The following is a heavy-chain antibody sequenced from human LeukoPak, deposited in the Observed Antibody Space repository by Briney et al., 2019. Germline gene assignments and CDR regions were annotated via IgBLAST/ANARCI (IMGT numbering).Heavy chain of an antibody. J-gene: IGHJ4*02. CDR3: AKSYDILTGYYIGYFDY. D-gene: IGHD3-9*01. Sequence: ASVKVSCKASGCTFTGYYMHWVRQAPGQGLEWMGWINPNSGGTNYAQKFQGRVTMTRDTSISTAYMELSRLRSDDTAVYYCAKSYDILTGYYIGYFDYWGQGTLVTVSS. V-gene: IGHV1-2*02. CDR2: INPNSGGT. CDR1: GCTFTGYY.